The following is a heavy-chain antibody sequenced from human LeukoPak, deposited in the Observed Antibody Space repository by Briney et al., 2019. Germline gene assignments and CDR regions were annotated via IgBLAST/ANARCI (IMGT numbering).Heavy chain of an antibody. CDR3: ARLDYGDYGYSALFDY. V-gene: IGHV1-24*01. J-gene: IGHJ4*02. Sequence: GASVRVSCKVSGYTLTELSMHWVRQAPGKGLEWMGGFDPEDGETIYAQKFQGRVTMTEDTSTDTAYMELSSLKASDTAMYYCARLDYGDYGYSALFDYWGQGTLVTVSS. CDR1: GYTLTELS. CDR2: FDPEDGET. D-gene: IGHD4-17*01.